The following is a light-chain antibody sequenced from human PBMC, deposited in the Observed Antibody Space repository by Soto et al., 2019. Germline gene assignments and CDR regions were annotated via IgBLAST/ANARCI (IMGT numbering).Light chain of an antibody. CDR2: DVS. J-gene: IGLJ2*01. Sequence: QSALTQPASVSASPGQSITISCTGTSSDIGAYNYVSWYQQHPGKAPKLMIYDVSNRPLGISNRFSGSKSANTASLTISGLQAEDEADYYCSSYTSSSPVVFRGGTKVTVL. CDR3: SSYTSSSPVV. CDR1: SSDIGAYNY. V-gene: IGLV2-14*03.